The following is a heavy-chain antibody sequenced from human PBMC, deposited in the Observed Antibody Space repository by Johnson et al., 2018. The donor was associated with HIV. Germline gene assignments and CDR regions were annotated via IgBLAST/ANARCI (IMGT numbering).Heavy chain of an antibody. CDR1: GFTVSSNY. CDR2: IYSGGST. J-gene: IGHJ3*02. Sequence: VQLVESGGGLVQPGGSLRLSCAASGFTVSSNYMSWVRQAPGKGLEWVSVIYSGGSTYYEDSVKGRFTISRDNTKNTLYLQMNSLRAEDTAVYYCARIDYSNYEEAFDIWGQGTMVTVSS. V-gene: IGHV3-66*01. D-gene: IGHD4-11*01. CDR3: ARIDYSNYEEAFDI.